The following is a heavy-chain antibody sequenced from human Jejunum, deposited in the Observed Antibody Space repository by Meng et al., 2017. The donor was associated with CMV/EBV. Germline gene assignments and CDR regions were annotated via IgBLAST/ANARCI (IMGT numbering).Heavy chain of an antibody. Sequence: MQWVRQAPGQGVEWMGIINPSSGSTTYARKFQGRVTMTRDPSTSTFYMELSSLTSEDTAVYFCSRGPYYYESSGYYGGQSNWFDPWGQGTQVTVSS. V-gene: IGHV1-46*01. J-gene: IGHJ5*02. CDR3: SRGPYYYESSGYYGGQSNWFDP. D-gene: IGHD3-22*01. CDR2: INPSSGST.